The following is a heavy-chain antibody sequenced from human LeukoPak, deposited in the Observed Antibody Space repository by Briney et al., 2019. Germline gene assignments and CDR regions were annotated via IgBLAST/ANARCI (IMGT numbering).Heavy chain of an antibody. CDR3: AHRRDSSGYQYRWWFAP. Sequence: SGPTLLNPTQPLTLTCTFSGFSLTTSGVGVGWIRQPPGKALEWLALINWDDQKVYSPSLQSRLSITKDTSKNQVVLTMTNVDPVDTATYYCAHRRDSSGYQYRWWFAPWGQGTVVTVSS. V-gene: IGHV2-5*02. CDR2: INWDDQK. J-gene: IGHJ5*02. D-gene: IGHD3-22*01. CDR1: GFSLTTSGVG.